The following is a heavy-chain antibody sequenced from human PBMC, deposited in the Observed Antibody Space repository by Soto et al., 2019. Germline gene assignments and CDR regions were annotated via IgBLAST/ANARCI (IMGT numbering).Heavy chain of an antibody. Sequence: PGGSLRLSCAASGFTFSSYAMSWVRQAPEKGLEWVSAISGSGGSTYYADSVKGRFTISRDNSKNTLYLQMNSLRAEDTAVYYCAKAPEGGYPIYYYYYYMDVWGKGTTVTVSS. CDR1: GFTFSSYA. J-gene: IGHJ6*03. V-gene: IGHV3-23*01. CDR3: AKAPEGGYPIYYYYYYMDV. CDR2: ISGSGGST. D-gene: IGHD3-22*01.